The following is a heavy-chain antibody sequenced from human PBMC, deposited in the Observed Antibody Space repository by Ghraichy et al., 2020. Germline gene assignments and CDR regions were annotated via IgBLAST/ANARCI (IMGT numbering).Heavy chain of an antibody. CDR3: ARDWNYDSSGYGNWFDP. J-gene: IGHJ5*02. CDR1: GGTFSSYA. D-gene: IGHD3-22*01. V-gene: IGHV1-69*13. CDR2: IIPIFGTA. Sequence: SVKVSCKASGGTFSSYAISWVRQAPGQGLEWMGGIIPIFGTANYAQKFQGRVTITADESTSTAYMELSSLRSEDTAVYYCARDWNYDSSGYGNWFDPWGQGTLVTVSS.